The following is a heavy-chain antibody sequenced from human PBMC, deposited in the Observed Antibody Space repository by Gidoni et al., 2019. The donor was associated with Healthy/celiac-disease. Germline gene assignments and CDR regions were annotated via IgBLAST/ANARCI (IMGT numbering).Heavy chain of an antibody. CDR2: ISSSSSYI. CDR3: ARDLGIAAAGAADNWFDP. V-gene: IGHV3-21*01. J-gene: IGHJ5*02. Sequence: EVQLVESGGGLVKPGGSLRLSCAASGFTFSSYSMNWVRQAPGKGLEWVSSISSSSSYIYYADSVKGRFTISRDNAKNSLYLQMNSLRAEDTAVYYCARDLGIAAAGAADNWFDPWGQGTLVTVSS. CDR1: GFTFSSYS. D-gene: IGHD6-13*01.